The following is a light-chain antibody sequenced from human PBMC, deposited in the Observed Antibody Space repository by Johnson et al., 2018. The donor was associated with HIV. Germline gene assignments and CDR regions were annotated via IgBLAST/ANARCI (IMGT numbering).Light chain of an antibody. J-gene: IGLJ1*01. V-gene: IGLV1-51*02. CDR1: SSNIGNNY. CDR3: GTWDSSLSAGV. CDR2: ENN. Sequence: QSVLTQPPSVSAAPGQKVTISCSGSSSNIGNNYVSWYQQLPGTAPKLLIYENNKRPSGIPDRFSGSMFGTSATLGITGLQTGDEADYYCGTWDSSLSAGVFGTGTKVPV.